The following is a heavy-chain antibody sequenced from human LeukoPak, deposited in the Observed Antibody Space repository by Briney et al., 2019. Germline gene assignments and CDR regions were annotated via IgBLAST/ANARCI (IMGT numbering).Heavy chain of an antibody. J-gene: IGHJ4*02. D-gene: IGHD3-16*01. CDR2: IKQDGSDK. V-gene: IGHV3-7*01. CDR3: AKVRWGSDNALDS. Sequence: GESLRLSCAAPGFSFSNYYMSWVRQAPGKGLEWVAHIKQDGSDKYSVDSVKGRFTISRDNVKNLLYLQMNSLRAEDTAVYYCAKVRWGSDNALDSWGQGTLVTGSS. CDR1: GFSFSNYY.